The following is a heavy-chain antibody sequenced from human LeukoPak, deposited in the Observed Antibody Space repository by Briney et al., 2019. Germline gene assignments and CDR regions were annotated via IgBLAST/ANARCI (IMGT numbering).Heavy chain of an antibody. CDR1: GSSVSSYS. Sequence: SETLSLTCTVSGSSVSSYSWSWIRQPPGKGLELIGNIHDTGSTFYNPSLRGRVTISLDTSNNQFSLKLTSMTAADTAVYYCARFSSGCSTSSCYLTYWGQGTLVTVS. J-gene: IGHJ4*02. V-gene: IGHV4-59*02. D-gene: IGHD2-2*01. CDR2: IHDTGST. CDR3: ARFSSGCSTSSCYLTY.